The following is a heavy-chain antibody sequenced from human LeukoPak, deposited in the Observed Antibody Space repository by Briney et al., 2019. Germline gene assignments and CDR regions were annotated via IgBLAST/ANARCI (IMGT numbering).Heavy chain of an antibody. D-gene: IGHD6-19*01. CDR1: GFTFYNYA. CDR2: FRGSDGST. Sequence: PGGSLRLSCAASGFTFYNYAMTWVRQAPGKGLEWVSTFRGSDGSTYYRDSVKGRFTISGDYSKTTLYLQMNSLRAEDTALYYRARLTITSGWYEDYWGQGTLVTVSS. V-gene: IGHV3-23*01. J-gene: IGHJ4*02. CDR3: ARLTITSGWYEDY.